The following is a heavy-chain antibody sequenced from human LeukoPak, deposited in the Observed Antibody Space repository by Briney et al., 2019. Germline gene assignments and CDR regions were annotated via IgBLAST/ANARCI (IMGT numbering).Heavy chain of an antibody. Sequence: GGSLRLSCAASGFTFSSYAMHWVRQAPGKGLEWVAVISYDGSNKYYADSVKGRFTISRDNSKNTLYLQMNSLRAEDTAVYYCAKDQGLWLAPYYYYGMDVWGQGTTVTVSS. V-gene: IGHV3-30-3*01. CDR3: AKDQGLWLAPYYYYGMDV. CDR2: ISYDGSNK. J-gene: IGHJ6*02. D-gene: IGHD6-19*01. CDR1: GFTFSSYA.